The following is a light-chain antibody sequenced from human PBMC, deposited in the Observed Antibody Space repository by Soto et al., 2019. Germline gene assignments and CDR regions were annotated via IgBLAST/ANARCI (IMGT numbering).Light chain of an antibody. V-gene: IGLV2-14*01. Sequence: QSVLTQPASVSGSPGQSITISCTGPSSDVGGYNYVSWYQQHPGKAPKLMIYEVSNRPSGVSNRFSGSKSGNTASLTISGLQAEGEADYYCSSYTSSSTYVFGTGTKVTVL. CDR1: SSDVGGYNY. CDR3: SSYTSSSTYV. J-gene: IGLJ1*01. CDR2: EVS.